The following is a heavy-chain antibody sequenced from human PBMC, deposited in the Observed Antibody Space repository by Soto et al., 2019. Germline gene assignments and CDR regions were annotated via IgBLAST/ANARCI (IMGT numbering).Heavy chain of an antibody. CDR3: ARATYFYDSSGYSGYGLDV. Sequence: GGSLRLSCVASGFTFSSYGMHWVRQAPGKGLEWVAVIWYDGSKQYYADSLKGRFTISRDNSENTLYVQINSLRAEDTAVYYCARATYFYDSSGYSGYGLDVWGQGTTVTVSS. V-gene: IGHV3-33*01. CDR1: GFTFSSYG. J-gene: IGHJ6*02. D-gene: IGHD3-22*01. CDR2: IWYDGSKQ.